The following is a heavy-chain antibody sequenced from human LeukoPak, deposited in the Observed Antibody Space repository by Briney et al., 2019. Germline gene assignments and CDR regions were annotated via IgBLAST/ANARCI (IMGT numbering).Heavy chain of an antibody. CDR1: GFTFSSYG. J-gene: IGHJ6*02. CDR2: IWYDGSNK. D-gene: IGHD2-2*01. V-gene: IGHV3-33*01. CDR3: ARQYQLLSSYYYGMDV. Sequence: GRSLRLSCAASGFTFSSYGMHWVRQAPGKGLEWVAVIWYDGSNKYYADSVKGRFTISRDNSKNTLYLQMNSLRAEDTAVYYCARQYQLLSSYYYGMDVWGQGTTVTVSS.